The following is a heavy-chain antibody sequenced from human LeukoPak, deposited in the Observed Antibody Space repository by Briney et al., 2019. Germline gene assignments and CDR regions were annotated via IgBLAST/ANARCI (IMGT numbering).Heavy chain of an antibody. D-gene: IGHD6-6*01. J-gene: IGHJ4*02. CDR2: INPNSGGT. Sequence: ASVKVSCKASGYTFTSYYMHWVRQAPGQGLEWMGWINPNSGGTNYAQKFQGRVTMTRDTSISTAYMELSRLRSDDTAMYYCARVIAHSSSPGYWGQGTLVTVSS. CDR1: GYTFTSYY. V-gene: IGHV1-2*02. CDR3: ARVIAHSSSPGY.